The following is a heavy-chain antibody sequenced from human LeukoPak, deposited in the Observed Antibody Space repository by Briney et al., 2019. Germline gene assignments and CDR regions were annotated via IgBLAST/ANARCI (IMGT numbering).Heavy chain of an antibody. CDR3: ARDLGSSSWFPGFDY. D-gene: IGHD6-13*01. CDR2: IYYSGST. V-gene: IGHV4-59*01. J-gene: IGHJ4*02. CDR1: GGSFSGYY. Sequence: SETLSLTCAVYGGSFSGYYWSWIRQPPGKGLEWIGYIYYSGSTNYNPSLKSRVTISVDTSKNQFSLKLSSVTAADTAVYYCARDLGSSSWFPGFDYWGQGTLVTVSS.